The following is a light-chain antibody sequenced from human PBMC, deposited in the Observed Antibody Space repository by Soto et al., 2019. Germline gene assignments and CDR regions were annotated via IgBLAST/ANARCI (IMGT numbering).Light chain of an antibody. CDR2: DVS. CDR3: CSYAGSYIFYV. J-gene: IGLJ1*01. CDR1: SSDVGTYNY. Sequence: QSALTQPRSVSGSPGQSVTISCTGTSSDVGTYNYVSWYQQHPGKAPKVMIYDVSKRPSGVPDRFSGSKSGNTASLTISGLQAEDEADYYCCSYAGSYIFYVFGTGTKVTV. V-gene: IGLV2-11*01.